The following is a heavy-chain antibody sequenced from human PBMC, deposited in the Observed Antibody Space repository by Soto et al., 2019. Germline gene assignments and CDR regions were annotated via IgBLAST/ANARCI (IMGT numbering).Heavy chain of an antibody. V-gene: IGHV1-69*13. CDR1: GGTFSSYA. CDR3: ARAGEYSSSWEKDYYYYGMDV. Sequence: GASVKVSCTASGGTFSSYAISWVRQAPGQRHKRMGGIIPIFGTANYAQKFQGRVTITADESTSTAYMELSSLRSEDTAVYYCARAGEYSSSWEKDYYYYGMDVWGQGTTVTVSS. D-gene: IGHD6-13*01. CDR2: IIPIFGTA. J-gene: IGHJ6*02.